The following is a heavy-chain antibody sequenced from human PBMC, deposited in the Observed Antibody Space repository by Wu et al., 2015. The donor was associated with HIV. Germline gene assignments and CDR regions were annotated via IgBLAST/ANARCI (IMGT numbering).Heavy chain of an antibody. Sequence: QVQLVQSGAEVKKPGASVKVSCKASGYTFTGYYMHWVRQAPGQGLEWMGWINPNSGGTNYAQKFQGRVTMTRDTSISTAYMELSRLRSDDTAVYYCARAQPGDGVSLSPYDAFDIWGQGTMVTVSS. CDR1: GYTFTGYY. V-gene: IGHV1-2*02. CDR2: INPNSGGT. D-gene: IGHD5-24*01. J-gene: IGHJ3*02. CDR3: ARAQPGDGVSLSPYDAFDI.